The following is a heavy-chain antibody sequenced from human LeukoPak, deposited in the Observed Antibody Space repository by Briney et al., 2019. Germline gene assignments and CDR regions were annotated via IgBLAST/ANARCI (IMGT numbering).Heavy chain of an antibody. CDR1: GYTFTSYA. V-gene: IGHV7-4-1*02. CDR3: ARISGGFGELGDP. Sequence: GASVKVSCKASGYTFTSYAMNWVRQAPGQGLEWMGWINTKTGNPTYAQGFTGRFVFTLDTSVSTAYLQISTLKAEDTAVYYCARISGGFGELGDPWGQGTLVTVSS. D-gene: IGHD3-10*01. J-gene: IGHJ5*02. CDR2: INTKTGNP.